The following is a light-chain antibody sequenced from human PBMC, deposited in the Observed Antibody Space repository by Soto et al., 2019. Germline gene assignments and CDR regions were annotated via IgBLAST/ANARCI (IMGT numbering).Light chain of an antibody. J-gene: IGKJ2*01. CDR3: QQYNNWPPYT. Sequence: EVVITQSPASLAASPGERVTVSCRSSQNIRSSLAWYQQRPGQAPRLLIYDVSNRATGIPARFSGSGSGTEFTLTISSLQSEDYAVYYCQQYNNWPPYTFGQGTKVDIK. V-gene: IGKV3D-15*01. CDR2: DVS. CDR1: QNIRSS.